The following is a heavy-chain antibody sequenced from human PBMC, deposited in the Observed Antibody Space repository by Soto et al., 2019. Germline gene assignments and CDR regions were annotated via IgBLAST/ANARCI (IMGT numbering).Heavy chain of an antibody. V-gene: IGHV4-39*01. J-gene: IGHJ5*02. CDR1: GDSMSISNW. Sequence: SETLSLTCTVSGDSMSISNWWNWVRQPPGKGLEWIGSIYYSGTTYYNSSLKSRVIISSGMSKNQFSLRLTSVTAADTAVYSCARHPSGYYDSWGQGTLVTVSS. CDR3: ARHPSGYYDS. CDR2: IYYSGTT. D-gene: IGHD3-3*01.